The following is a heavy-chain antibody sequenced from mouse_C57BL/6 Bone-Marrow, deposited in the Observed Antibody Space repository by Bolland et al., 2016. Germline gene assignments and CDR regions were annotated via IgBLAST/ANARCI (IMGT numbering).Heavy chain of an antibody. CDR2: GST. J-gene: IGHJ2*01. CDR3: ARRGPYY. V-gene: IGHV5-12*01. Sequence: GSTYYPDTLKGRFTISRDNAKNTLYLQMSRLKSEDTAMYYCARRGPYYWGQGTT.